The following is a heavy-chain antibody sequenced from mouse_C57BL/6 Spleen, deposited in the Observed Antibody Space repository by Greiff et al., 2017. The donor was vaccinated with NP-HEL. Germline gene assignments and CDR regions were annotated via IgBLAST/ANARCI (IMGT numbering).Heavy chain of an antibody. D-gene: IGHD1-1*01. CDR2: IDPNSGGT. CDR1: GYTFTSYW. Sequence: QVQLKQPGAELVKPGASVKLSCKASGYTFTSYWMHWVKQRPGRGLEWIGRIDPNSGGTKYNEKFKSKATLTVDKPSSTAYMQLSSLTSEDSAVYYCASNYGSSSYAMDYWGQGTSVTVSS. J-gene: IGHJ4*01. V-gene: IGHV1-72*01. CDR3: ASNYGSSSYAMDY.